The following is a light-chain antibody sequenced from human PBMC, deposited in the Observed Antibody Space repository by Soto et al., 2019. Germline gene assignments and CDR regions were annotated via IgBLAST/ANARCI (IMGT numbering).Light chain of an antibody. Sequence: QLVLTQSPSASASLGASVKLTYTLSSGHSSYAIAWHQQHPEKGPRYLMKLNSAGSHSKGDGIPDRFSGSSSGAERYLTISSLQSEDEADYYCQTWGTGIQVFGGGTKLTVL. CDR2: LNSAGSH. CDR3: QTWGTGIQV. V-gene: IGLV4-69*01. J-gene: IGLJ2*01. CDR1: SGHSSYA.